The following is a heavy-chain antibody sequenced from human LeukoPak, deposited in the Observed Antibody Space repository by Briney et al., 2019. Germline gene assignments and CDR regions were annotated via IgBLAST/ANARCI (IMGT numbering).Heavy chain of an antibody. Sequence: GGSLRLSCAASGFTFSSYEMNWVRQAPGKGLEWVSYISSSGSTIYYADSVKGRFTISRDNAKNSLYLQMNSLRAEDTAVYYCAKDARRLGELLLFDYWVRGTMATVSS. CDR2: ISSSGSTI. CDR1: GFTFSSYE. V-gene: IGHV3-48*03. D-gene: IGHD1-26*01. CDR3: AKDARRLGELLLFDY. J-gene: IGHJ4*02.